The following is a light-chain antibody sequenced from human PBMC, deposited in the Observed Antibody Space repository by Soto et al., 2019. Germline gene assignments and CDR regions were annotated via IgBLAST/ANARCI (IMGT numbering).Light chain of an antibody. CDR1: QSISSW. CDR3: QQYNSYSSWT. Sequence: DIPMTQSPSTLSASVGDRVTITCRASQSISSWLAWYQQKPGKAPKLLIYKASSLESGVPSRFSGSGSGTEFTHTISSLQPDDFATYYCQQYNSYSSWTFGQGTKVEIK. J-gene: IGKJ1*01. V-gene: IGKV1-5*03. CDR2: KAS.